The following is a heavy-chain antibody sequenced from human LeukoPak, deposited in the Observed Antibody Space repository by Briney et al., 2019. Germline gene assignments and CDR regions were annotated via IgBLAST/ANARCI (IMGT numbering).Heavy chain of an antibody. V-gene: IGHV4-59*01. CDR3: ARVNREGFDI. Sequence: PSETVSLTCTVSGGSISTYYWNWIRQPPGKGLEWIGYVYYIGTTNYNPSLKSRVTISVDGSKNQFSLKLTSVTAADTAVYYCARVNREGFDIWGQGTMVTVSS. CDR1: GGSISTYY. J-gene: IGHJ3*02. CDR2: VYYIGTT. D-gene: IGHD1-14*01.